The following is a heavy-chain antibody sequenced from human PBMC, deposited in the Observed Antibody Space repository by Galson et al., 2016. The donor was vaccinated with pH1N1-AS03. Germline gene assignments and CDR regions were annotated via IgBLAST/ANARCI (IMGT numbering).Heavy chain of an antibody. J-gene: IGHJ6*03. V-gene: IGHV3-30*01. D-gene: IGHD3/OR15-3a*01. CDR2: ISYDGSDK. CDR1: GFTFSSYA. Sequence: SLRLSCAASGFTFSSYAMHWVRQAPGKGLEWVAVISYDGSDKYYVDSVKGRVTISRDNSKNTLYLQMNSLRAEDTAVYYCARDHDFWTGYSGGYYYYIDVWGRGTTVTVSS. CDR3: ARDHDFWTGYSGGYYYYIDV.